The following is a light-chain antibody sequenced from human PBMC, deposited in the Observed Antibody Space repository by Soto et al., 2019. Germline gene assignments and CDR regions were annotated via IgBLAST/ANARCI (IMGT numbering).Light chain of an antibody. J-gene: IGKJ1*01. CDR1: QSVSSH. CDR2: GAS. V-gene: IGKV3-20*01. CDR3: QQYGSSPRT. Sequence: DIVLTQSPGTLSLSPGERATLSCRASQSVSSHLAWYQQKPGQAPRLLIYGASSRATGIPDRFSGSGSGTDFTLTISRLEPEDFAVYYCQQYGSSPRTFGQGTKVDIK.